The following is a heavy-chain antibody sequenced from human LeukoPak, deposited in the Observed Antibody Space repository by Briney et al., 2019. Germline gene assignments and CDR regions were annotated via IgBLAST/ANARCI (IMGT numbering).Heavy chain of an antibody. V-gene: IGHV4-34*01. CDR1: GGSFSGYY. D-gene: IGHD3-3*01. CDR3: ARGRPKLRFLEWYFLYYFDY. Sequence: SETLSLTCAVYGGSFSGYYWSWIRQPPGKGLEWIGEINHSGSTNYNLSLKSRVTISVDTSKNQFSLKLSSVTAADTAVYYCARGRPKLRFLEWYFLYYFDYWGQGTLVTVSS. CDR2: INHSGST. J-gene: IGHJ4*02.